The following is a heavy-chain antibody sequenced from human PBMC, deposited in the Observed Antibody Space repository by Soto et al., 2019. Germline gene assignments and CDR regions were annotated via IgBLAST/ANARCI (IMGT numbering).Heavy chain of an antibody. J-gene: IGHJ6*02. CDR3: AMVDVYVTPSPQDV. V-gene: IGHV1-18*01. D-gene: IGHD3-16*01. CDR1: SYIFTNYG. CDR2: INTYNGNT. Sequence: QVQLVQSGAEVKNPGASVKVSCKTSSYIFTNYGIGCARQAPGQGLEWMGWINTYNGNTNYAQNLQGRLTLTTDTSTSTAYMELRSLRSNDTAIYYCAMVDVYVTPSPQDVWGQGTTVNVSS.